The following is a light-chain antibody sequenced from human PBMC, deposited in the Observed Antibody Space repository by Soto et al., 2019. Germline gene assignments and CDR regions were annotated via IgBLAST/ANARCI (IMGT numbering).Light chain of an antibody. J-gene: IGLJ3*02. CDR2: XXX. V-gene: IGLV2-11*01. CDR3: CSYAGTSLWV. CDR1: SSDVGGYNY. Sequence: QSALTQPRSVSGSPGQSVTISCTGTSSDVGGYNYVSWYQQHPGKAPQLVIYXXXXXXXXXXXXXXGSKSGNTASLTISGLQAEDEADYYCCSYAGTSLWVFGGGTKLTVL.